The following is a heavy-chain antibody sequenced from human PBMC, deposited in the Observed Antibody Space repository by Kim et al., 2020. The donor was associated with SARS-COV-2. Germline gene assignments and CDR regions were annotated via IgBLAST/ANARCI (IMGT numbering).Heavy chain of an antibody. CDR3: ARERFRLALGYYYYYMDG. CDR1: GGTFSSYA. D-gene: IGHD3-16*01. CDR2: IIPILGIA. Sequence: SVKVSCKASGGTFSSYAISWVRQAPGQGLEWMGRIIPILGIANYAQKFQGRVTITADKSTSTAYMELSSLRSEDTAVYYCARERFRLALGYYYYYMDGWGKGTTVTISS. J-gene: IGHJ6*03. V-gene: IGHV1-69*04.